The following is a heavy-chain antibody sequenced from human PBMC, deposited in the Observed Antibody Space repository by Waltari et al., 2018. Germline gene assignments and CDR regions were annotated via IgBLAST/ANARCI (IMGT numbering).Heavy chain of an antibody. CDR3: TRTRYCSTTSCQVDWFDP. Sequence: EVQLVESGGGLVQPGGSLRLSCAASGFTFSSHWMHWVRQAPGKGLVWVSRIKGDGGSTSYAESVKGRFTISRDNANNTLYLQMNSLRAEDTAVYYCTRTRYCSTTSCQVDWFDPWGQGTLVTVSS. J-gene: IGHJ5*02. CDR1: GFTFSSHW. CDR2: IKGDGGST. D-gene: IGHD2-2*01. V-gene: IGHV3-74*01.